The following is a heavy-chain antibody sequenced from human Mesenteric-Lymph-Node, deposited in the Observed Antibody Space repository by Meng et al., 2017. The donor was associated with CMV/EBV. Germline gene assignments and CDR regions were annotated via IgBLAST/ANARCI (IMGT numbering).Heavy chain of an antibody. Sequence: SVKVSCKASGGTFSSYAISWVRQAPGQGLEWMGGIIPILGIANYAQKFQGRVTITADKSTSTAYMELSSLRSEDTAVYYCARVEAGGTLEGEGGFDIWGQGTMVTVSS. J-gene: IGHJ3*02. D-gene: IGHD4-23*01. CDR2: IIPILGIA. CDR3: ARVEAGGTLEGEGGFDI. V-gene: IGHV1-69*10. CDR1: GGTFSSYA.